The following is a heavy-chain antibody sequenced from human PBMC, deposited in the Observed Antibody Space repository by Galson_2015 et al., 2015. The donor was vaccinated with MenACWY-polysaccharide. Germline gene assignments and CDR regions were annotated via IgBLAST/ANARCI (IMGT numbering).Heavy chain of an antibody. D-gene: IGHD5-24*01. Sequence: SLRLSCAASGFTFSSHSMNWVRQAPGKGLEWVSYISTGSSTINYADSVKGRFTISRDNAKNSLYLQMNSLRDEDTAVYYCARSRRDGYKFGFDYWGQGTLVTVSS. CDR3: ARSRRDGYKFGFDY. J-gene: IGHJ4*02. CDR2: ISTGSSTI. CDR1: GFTFSSHS. V-gene: IGHV3-48*02.